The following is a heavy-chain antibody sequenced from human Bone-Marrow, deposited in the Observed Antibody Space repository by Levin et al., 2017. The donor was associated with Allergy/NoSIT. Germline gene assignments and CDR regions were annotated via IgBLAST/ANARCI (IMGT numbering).Heavy chain of an antibody. J-gene: IGHJ4*02. D-gene: IGHD3-10*01. Sequence: GGSLRLSCAASRFTFSSYGMHWVRQAPGKGLEWVAGMSYDGSHKYYADSIKGRFTISRDNSKNTLSLQMNSLRPEDTAVYYCAKEVRGLLMTWGLDYWGQGALVTASS. CDR2: MSYDGSHK. CDR1: RFTFSSYG. CDR3: AKEVRGLLMTWGLDY. V-gene: IGHV3-30*18.